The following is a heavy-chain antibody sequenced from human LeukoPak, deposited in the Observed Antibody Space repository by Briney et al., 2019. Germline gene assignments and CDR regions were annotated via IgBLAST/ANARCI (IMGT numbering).Heavy chain of an antibody. J-gene: IGHJ4*02. CDR3: AKDNILPTAKTTLDY. Sequence: GGSLRLSCAASGFTFSSYAMTWVRQAPGKGLEWVSTSSSSGSRTYYADSVKGRFTISRDNSKNTLFLRMSSLRAEDTAVYYCAKDNILPTAKTTLDYWGQGTLVAVSS. V-gene: IGHV3-23*01. CDR1: GFTFSSYA. D-gene: IGHD2-2*01. CDR2: SSSSGSRT.